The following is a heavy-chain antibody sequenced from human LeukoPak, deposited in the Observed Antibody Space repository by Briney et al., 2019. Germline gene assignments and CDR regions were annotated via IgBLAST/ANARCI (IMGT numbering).Heavy chain of an antibody. CDR2: IYISGST. CDR1: GGFIRRYF. J-gene: IGHJ4*02. V-gene: IGHV4-59*08. CDR3: ARQLRFGELFEYFDY. D-gene: IGHD3-10*01. Sequence: SEALSLTCTVSGGFIRRYFWSWIRQPPAKGLEGMGYIYISGSTNYNPSLKSGVTIPLDKTKNQVSLQPTSVHAADTAVYYGARQLRFGELFEYFDYWGQGTLVTVSS.